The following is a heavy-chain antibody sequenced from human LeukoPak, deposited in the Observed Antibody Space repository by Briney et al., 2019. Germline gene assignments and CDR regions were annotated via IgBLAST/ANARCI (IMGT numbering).Heavy chain of an antibody. CDR3: ARVTGYMIEDYFDY. J-gene: IGHJ4*02. CDR1: GGYISSYY. Sequence: PSETLSLTCTVSGGYISSYYRSWIRQPPGKGLECIGYIYYSGSTNYNPSLKSRVTISVETSKNQFSLKLSSVTAADTAVYYCARVTGYMIEDYFDYWGQGTLVTVSS. CDR2: IYYSGST. V-gene: IGHV4-59*01. D-gene: IGHD3-22*01.